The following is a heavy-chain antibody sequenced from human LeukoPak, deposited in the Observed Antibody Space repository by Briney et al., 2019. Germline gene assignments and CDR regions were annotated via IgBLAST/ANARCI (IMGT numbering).Heavy chain of an antibody. V-gene: IGHV3-21*01. CDR1: GFTFSSYS. Sequence: GGSLRLSCAASGFTFSSYSMNWVRQAPGKGLEWVSSISSSSSYIYYADSVKGRFTISRDNAKNSLYLQMNSLRAEDTAVYYCAGEGGITMVRGVIDYWGQGTLVTVSS. J-gene: IGHJ4*02. D-gene: IGHD3-10*01. CDR2: ISSSSSYI. CDR3: AGEGGITMVRGVIDY.